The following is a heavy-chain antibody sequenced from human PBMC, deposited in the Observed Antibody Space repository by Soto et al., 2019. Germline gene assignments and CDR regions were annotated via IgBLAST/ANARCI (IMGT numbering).Heavy chain of an antibody. CDR3: AREETAWPLAYGLDV. V-gene: IGHV3-21*04. CDR1: GFRVSTYS. D-gene: IGHD2-21*02. J-gene: IGHJ6*02. CDR2: ISSRGDT. Sequence: GGYLILSCAAPGFRVSTYSMNWVLQAPGKGLEWVSSISSRGDTYYAYSVKGRFTISRDNAKDSVSLQMDSLRAEDAAVYYCAREETAWPLAYGLDVWGQGTTVTVSS.